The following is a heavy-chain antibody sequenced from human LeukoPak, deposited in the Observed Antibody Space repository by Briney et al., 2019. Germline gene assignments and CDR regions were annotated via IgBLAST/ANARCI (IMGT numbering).Heavy chain of an antibody. CDR1: GFTFGSYA. D-gene: IGHD3-9*01. Sequence: GGSLRLSCAASGFTFGSYAMSWVRQAPGKGLEWVSAISGSGGSTYYADSVKGRFTISRDNSKNTLYLQMNSLRAEDTAVYYCAKAKNVLRYFDWLTDYWGQGTLVTVSS. V-gene: IGHV3-23*01. J-gene: IGHJ4*02. CDR3: AKAKNVLRYFDWLTDY. CDR2: ISGSGGST.